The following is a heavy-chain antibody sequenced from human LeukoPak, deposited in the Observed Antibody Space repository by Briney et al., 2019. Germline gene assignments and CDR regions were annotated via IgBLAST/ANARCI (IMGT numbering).Heavy chain of an antibody. V-gene: IGHV3-48*01. D-gene: IGHD7-27*01. J-gene: IGHJ4*02. CDR3: VRDKDWGFDS. Sequence: GGSLRLSCAASGFTFSDYSMNWLRQAPGKGLEWVSYIRSSSTIDYADSVKGRFTISRDNAKNSLYLQMNSLRAEDTAVYYCVRDKDWGFDSWGQGTLVTVSS. CDR1: GFTFSDYS. CDR2: IRSSSTI.